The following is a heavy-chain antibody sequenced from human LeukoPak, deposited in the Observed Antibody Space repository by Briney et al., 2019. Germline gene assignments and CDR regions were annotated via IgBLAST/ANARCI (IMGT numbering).Heavy chain of an antibody. J-gene: IGHJ4*02. V-gene: IGHV4-38-2*01. D-gene: IGHD3-10*01. CDR2: IYHSGST. CDR3: ARKERFGEYYFDY. Sequence: SETLSLTCAVSGYSISSGYYWGWIRQPPGKGLEWIGGIYHSGSTYYNPSLKSRVTISVDTSKNQFSLKLSSVTAADTAVYYCARKERFGEYYFDYWGQGTLVTVSS. CDR1: GYSISSGYY.